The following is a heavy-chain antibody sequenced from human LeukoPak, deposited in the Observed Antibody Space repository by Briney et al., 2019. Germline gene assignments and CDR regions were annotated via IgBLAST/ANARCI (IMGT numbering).Heavy chain of an antibody. D-gene: IGHD3-22*01. Sequence: NPSETLSLTCTVSGGSITSYYWSWIRQPPGKGLESIGYIYYSGSTNYNPSLKSRVTISVDTSKSQVSLKLSSVTAADTAVYYCARDGYYGSSGYNRDAFDIWGQGTMVTVSS. V-gene: IGHV4-59*01. CDR2: IYYSGST. J-gene: IGHJ3*02. CDR3: ARDGYYGSSGYNRDAFDI. CDR1: GGSITSYY.